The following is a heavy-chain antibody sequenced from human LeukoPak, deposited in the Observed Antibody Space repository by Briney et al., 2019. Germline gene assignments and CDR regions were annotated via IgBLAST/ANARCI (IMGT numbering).Heavy chain of an antibody. D-gene: IGHD3-9*01. J-gene: IGHJ5*02. CDR2: INPSGGST. Sequence: ASVTVSCKASGNSFTMYYMHWVRHAPGQGLEWMGIINPSGGSTSYAQKFQGRVTMTRDTSTSTVYMELSSLRSEDTAVYYCARDYDILTTGWFDPWGQGTLVTVSS. CDR1: GNSFTMYY. V-gene: IGHV1-46*01. CDR3: ARDYDILTTGWFDP.